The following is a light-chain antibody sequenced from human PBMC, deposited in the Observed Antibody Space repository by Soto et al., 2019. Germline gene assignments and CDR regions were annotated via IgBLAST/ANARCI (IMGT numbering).Light chain of an antibody. CDR2: DNH. J-gene: IGLJ3*02. Sequence: QSVLTQPPSVSAAPGQRVTISCSGNSSNVGDNFVSWYQQPPEAAPKLLIYDNHKRPSGIPDRFSGSKSGTSATLGITGLQTGDEADYYCATWDGSLSVVVFGGGTKVPVL. V-gene: IGLV1-51*01. CDR3: ATWDGSLSVVV. CDR1: SSNVGDNF.